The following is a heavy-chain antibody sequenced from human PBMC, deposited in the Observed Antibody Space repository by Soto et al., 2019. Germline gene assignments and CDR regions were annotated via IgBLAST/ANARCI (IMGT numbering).Heavy chain of an antibody. Sequence: SVKVSCKASGGTFSSYAISWVRQAPGQGLEWMGGIIPIFGTANYAQKFQGRVTITADESTSTAYMELSSLRSEDTAVYYCARGGDTAMATQAFDIWGQGTMVTVSS. D-gene: IGHD5-18*01. CDR1: GGTFSSYA. CDR2: IIPIFGTA. CDR3: ARGGDTAMATQAFDI. V-gene: IGHV1-69*13. J-gene: IGHJ3*02.